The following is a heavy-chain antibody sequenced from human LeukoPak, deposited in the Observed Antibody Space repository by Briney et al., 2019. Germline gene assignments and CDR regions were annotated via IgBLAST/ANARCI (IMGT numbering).Heavy chain of an antibody. CDR3: ARESGSGSSYFDY. Sequence: PSETLSLTCAVSGGFISSGGYSWSWIRQPPGKGLEWIGYIYHSGSTYYNPSLKSRVTISVDRSKNQFSLKLSSVTAADTAVYYCARESGSGSSYFDYWGQGTLVTVSS. V-gene: IGHV4-30-2*01. CDR1: GGFISSGGYS. CDR2: IYHSGST. D-gene: IGHD3-10*01. J-gene: IGHJ4*02.